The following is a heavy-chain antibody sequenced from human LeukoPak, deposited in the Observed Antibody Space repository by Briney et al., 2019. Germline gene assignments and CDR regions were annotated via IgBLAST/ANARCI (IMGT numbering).Heavy chain of an antibody. CDR3: ARGATGYSYGPPFDY. D-gene: IGHD5-18*01. V-gene: IGHV6-1*01. J-gene: IGHJ4*02. CDR2: TYYRSKWFY. CDR1: GDSVSSNTAT. Sequence: SQTLSLTCAISGDSVSSNTATWNWVRQSPSRGLEWLGRTYYRSKWFYEYALSVKSRITINPDTSKNQFSLKLNSVTAADTAVYYCARGATGYSYGPPFDYWGQGTLVTVSS.